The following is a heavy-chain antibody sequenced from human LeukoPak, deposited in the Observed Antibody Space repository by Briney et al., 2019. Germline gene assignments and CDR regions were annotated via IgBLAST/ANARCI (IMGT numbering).Heavy chain of an antibody. J-gene: IGHJ4*02. D-gene: IGHD5-24*01. CDR3: AKDPRPVEMASGDY. V-gene: IGHV3-23*01. Sequence: PGGSLRLSCVASGFTFNNYAMSWVRQTPGKGLEWVSAISGSGGSTYYADSVKGRFTISRDNSKNTLYLQMNSLRAEDTAVYYCAKDPRPVEMASGDYWGQGTLVTVSS. CDR1: GFTFNNYA. CDR2: ISGSGGST.